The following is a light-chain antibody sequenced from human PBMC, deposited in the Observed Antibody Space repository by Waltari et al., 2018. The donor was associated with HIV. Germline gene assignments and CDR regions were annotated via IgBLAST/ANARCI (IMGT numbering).Light chain of an antibody. CDR3: CAYAAGHVSYV. CDR1: TRDVGFYDS. CDR2: DVN. Sequence: QSALTQPPSVSGSPGQSVSISCSGTTRDVGFYDSVSWYQQYPGKAPKLIIFDVNQRPSGVPERFSGSKSGNTASLTISGLQTEDEADYFCCAYAAGHVSYVFGNGTAVAVL. V-gene: IGLV2-11*01. J-gene: IGLJ1*01.